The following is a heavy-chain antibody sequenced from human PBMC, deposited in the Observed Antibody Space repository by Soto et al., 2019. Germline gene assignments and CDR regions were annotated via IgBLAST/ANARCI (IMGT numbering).Heavy chain of an antibody. CDR3: ARNEARSSWYGLHV. CDR1: GYSFTNYF. CDR2: INPCNGSR. J-gene: IGHJ4*02. D-gene: IGHD6-13*01. V-gene: IGHV1-18*01. Sequence: ASVKVSCKASGYSFTNYFILWVRQAPGQGLEWMGWINPCNGSRNYAQKLQGRVTITRDTSTSTAYMELRSLRSDDTAVYYCARNEARSSWYGLHVWGQGTPVTVSS.